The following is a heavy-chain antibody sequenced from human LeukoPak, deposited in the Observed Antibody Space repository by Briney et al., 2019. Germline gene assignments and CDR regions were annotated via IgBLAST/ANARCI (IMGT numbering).Heavy chain of an antibody. D-gene: IGHD6-6*01. CDR2: INHSGST. J-gene: IGHJ6*03. V-gene: IGHV4-34*01. Sequence: PSETLSLTCAVYGGSFSGYYWSWIRQPPGKGLEWIGEINHSGSTNYNPSLKSRVTISVDTSKNQFSLKLSSVTAADTAVYYCASASDDYYYYYMDVWGKGTTVTVSS. CDR1: GGSFSGYY. CDR3: ASASDDYYYYYMDV.